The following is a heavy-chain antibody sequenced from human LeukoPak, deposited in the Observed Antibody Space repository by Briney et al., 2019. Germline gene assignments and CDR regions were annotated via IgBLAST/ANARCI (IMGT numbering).Heavy chain of an antibody. V-gene: IGHV4-34*01. CDR2: INHRGST. CDR1: GGSFSGYY. J-gene: IGHJ5*02. Sequence: SETLSLTCAVYGGSFSGYYWSWIRQPPGKGLEWIGEINHRGSTNYNPSLKSRVTISVDTSKNQFSLKLSSVTAADTAVYYCARVPVYGDYVAVWFDPWGQGTLVTVSS. D-gene: IGHD4-17*01. CDR3: ARVPVYGDYVAVWFDP.